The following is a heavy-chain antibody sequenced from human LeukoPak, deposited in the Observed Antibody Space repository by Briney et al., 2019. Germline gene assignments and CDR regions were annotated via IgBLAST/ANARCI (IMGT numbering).Heavy chain of an antibody. Sequence: GGSLRLSCAASGLTSSSYAMSWVRQAPGKGLEWVSAISGSGGSTYYADSVKGRFTISRDNSKNTLYLQMNSLRAEDTAVYYCAKTGYSSGPYYFDYWGQGTLVTVSS. CDR3: AKTGYSSGPYYFDY. J-gene: IGHJ4*02. V-gene: IGHV3-23*01. CDR1: GLTSSSYA. CDR2: ISGSGGST. D-gene: IGHD6-19*01.